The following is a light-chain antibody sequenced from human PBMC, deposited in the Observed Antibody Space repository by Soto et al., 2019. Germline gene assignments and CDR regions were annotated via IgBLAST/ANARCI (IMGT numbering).Light chain of an antibody. CDR2: KAS. CDR1: QTISSW. V-gene: IGKV1-5*03. J-gene: IGKJ1*01. CDR3: QQLDNYPRT. Sequence: DIQMTQSPSTLSGSVGDRVTITCRASQTISSWLAWYQQKPGKAPKLLIYKASTLKSGVPSRFSGSGSGTEFTLTISSLQPDDFATYYCQQLDNYPRTFGQGTKV.